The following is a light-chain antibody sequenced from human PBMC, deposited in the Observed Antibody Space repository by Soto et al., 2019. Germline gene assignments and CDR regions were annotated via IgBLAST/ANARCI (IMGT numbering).Light chain of an antibody. J-gene: IGKJ2*01. CDR1: QSVSTTY. Sequence: EIVLTQSPGTLSLSPAERATLSCRGSQSVSTTYLGWYQQKPGQAPRLLVYGTSRRATGIRDRFSGSGSGTDFNLTISSLEPEDFAVYYCQHYGSSPPMYTFGQGNKLEIK. CDR2: GTS. CDR3: QHYGSSPPMYT. V-gene: IGKV3-20*01.